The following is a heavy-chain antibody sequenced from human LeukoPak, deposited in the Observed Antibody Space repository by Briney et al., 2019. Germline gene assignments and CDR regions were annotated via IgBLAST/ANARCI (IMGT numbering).Heavy chain of an antibody. V-gene: IGHV4-34*01. CDR3: ARAQVLRYSDWPITSYYYMDV. CDR1: GGSFSGYY. Sequence: SETLSLTCAVYGGSFSGYYWSWIRQPPGKGLEWIGEINHSGSTNYNPSLKSRVTISVDTSKNQFSLKLSSVTAADTAVSYCARAQVLRYSDWPITSYYYMDVWGKGTTVTVSS. J-gene: IGHJ6*03. CDR2: INHSGST. D-gene: IGHD3-9*01.